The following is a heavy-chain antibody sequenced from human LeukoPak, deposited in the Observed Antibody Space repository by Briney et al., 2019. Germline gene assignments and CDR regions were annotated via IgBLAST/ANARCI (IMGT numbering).Heavy chain of an antibody. Sequence: GGSLRLSCAASGFTFSSYGMHWVRQAPGKGLEWVAAIWYDGSNKYYADSVKGRFTISRDNSKNTLYLQMNSLRAEDTAVYYCARGVGGCSSTSCYSYTDVWGKGTTVTVSS. J-gene: IGHJ6*03. CDR3: ARGVGGCSSTSCYSYTDV. V-gene: IGHV3-33*01. D-gene: IGHD2-2*01. CDR2: IWYDGSNK. CDR1: GFTFSSYG.